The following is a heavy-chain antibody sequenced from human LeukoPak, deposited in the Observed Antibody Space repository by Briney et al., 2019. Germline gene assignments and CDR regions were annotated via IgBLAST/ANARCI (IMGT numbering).Heavy chain of an antibody. J-gene: IGHJ4*02. V-gene: IGHV3-30*02. CDR3: AKGNWGSYYFDY. CDR1: GFTFSSYG. Sequence: GGSLRLXCAASGFTFSSYGMHWVRQAPGKVLEWVAFIRYDGSNKYYADSVKGRFTISRDNSKNTLYLQMNSLRAEDTAVYYCAKGNWGSYYFDYWGQGTLVTVSS. CDR2: IRYDGSNK. D-gene: IGHD7-27*01.